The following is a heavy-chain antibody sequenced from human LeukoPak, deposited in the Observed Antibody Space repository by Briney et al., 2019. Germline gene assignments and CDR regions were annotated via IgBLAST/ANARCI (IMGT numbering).Heavy chain of an antibody. CDR2: IYYSGSGST. CDR3: ARRLTQYDCFDP. CDR1: GGSISSYY. V-gene: IGHV4-59*12. Sequence: SETLSLTCTVSGGSISSYYWSWIRQPPGKGLEWIGYIYYSGSGSTNYNPSLKSRVTISVDTSKNQLSLHLNSVTPEDTAVYYCARRLTQYDCFDPWGQGILVTVSS. D-gene: IGHD2-2*01. J-gene: IGHJ5*02.